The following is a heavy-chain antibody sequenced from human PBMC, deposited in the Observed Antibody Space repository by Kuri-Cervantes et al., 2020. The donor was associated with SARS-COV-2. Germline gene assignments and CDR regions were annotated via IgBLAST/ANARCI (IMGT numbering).Heavy chain of an antibody. CDR1: GGSITNYY. Sequence: GSLRLSCTVSGGSITNYYWSWIRQPPGKGLEWIGYIYYSGSTNYNPSLKSRVTISVDTSKNQFSLKLSSVTAADTAVYYCAREGITMVRGGYFDYWGQGTLVTVSS. V-gene: IGHV4-59*01. CDR3: AREGITMVRGGYFDY. CDR2: IYYSGST. D-gene: IGHD3-10*01. J-gene: IGHJ4*02.